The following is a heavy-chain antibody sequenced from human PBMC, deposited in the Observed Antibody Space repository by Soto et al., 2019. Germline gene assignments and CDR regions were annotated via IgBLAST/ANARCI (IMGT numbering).Heavy chain of an antibody. CDR3: ARDRDLAVPAAVIYFDS. J-gene: IGHJ4*02. Sequence: GGSLRLSCAASGFSISDYWMIWVRQAPGKGLEWVANIKRDGSEKYYVDSVKGRFTISRDNAKNSLYLQMNSLRADDTAVYYCARDRDLAVPAAVIYFDSWGQGTLVTVSS. CDR1: GFSISDYW. CDR2: IKRDGSEK. V-gene: IGHV3-7*01. D-gene: IGHD2-2*01.